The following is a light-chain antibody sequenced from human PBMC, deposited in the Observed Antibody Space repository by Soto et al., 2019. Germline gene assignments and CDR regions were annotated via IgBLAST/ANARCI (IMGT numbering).Light chain of an antibody. CDR2: AAS. CDR1: QGISSW. Sequence: DIQMTQSPSSVSASVGDRVTITCRASQGISSWLAWYQKKPGKAPKLLIYAASSLQSGVPSRFSSSGSGTDFSLTISSLHPEDFATYYCQQANGFPITFGQGARLEIK. J-gene: IGKJ5*01. CDR3: QQANGFPIT. V-gene: IGKV1D-12*01.